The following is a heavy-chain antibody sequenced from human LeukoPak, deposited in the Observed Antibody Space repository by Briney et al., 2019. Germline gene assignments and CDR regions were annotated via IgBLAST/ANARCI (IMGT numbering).Heavy chain of an antibody. CDR2: FYYSGST. CDR3: ARRVDTAMVPYFDY. CDR1: GGSISSYY. V-gene: IGHV4-59*08. D-gene: IGHD5-18*01. Sequence: PSETLSLTCTVSGGSISSYYWSWIRQPPGKGLEWIGYFYYSGSTNYNPSLKSRVTISVDTSKNQFSLKLSFVTAADTAVYYCARRVDTAMVPYFDYWGQGTLVTVSS. J-gene: IGHJ4*02.